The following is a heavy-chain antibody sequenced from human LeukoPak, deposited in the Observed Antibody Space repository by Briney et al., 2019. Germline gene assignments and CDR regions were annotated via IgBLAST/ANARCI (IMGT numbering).Heavy chain of an antibody. Sequence: GGSLRLSCAASGFTFSSYSMSWVRQAPGKGLEWISYISTTSTTIYYADSVKGRFTISRDSAKNSLYLQMNSLRAEDTAVYYCARVNGYNSPHWGQGTLVTVSS. V-gene: IGHV3-48*01. D-gene: IGHD5-24*01. CDR3: ARVNGYNSPH. CDR1: GFTFSSYS. J-gene: IGHJ4*02. CDR2: ISTTSTTI.